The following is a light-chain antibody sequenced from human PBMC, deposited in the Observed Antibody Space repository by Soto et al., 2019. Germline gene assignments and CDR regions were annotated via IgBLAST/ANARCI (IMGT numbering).Light chain of an antibody. CDR1: SSNIGAGYD. Sequence: QSVLTQPPSVSGAPGQRVTISCTGSSSNIGAGYDVHWYQQLPGTAPKLLIYGNSNRPSGVPDRFSGSKSGTSASLAITGLQAEDEADYYCQSYESSLSGSYVFGXGTKVTVL. J-gene: IGLJ1*01. CDR3: QSYESSLSGSYV. CDR2: GNS. V-gene: IGLV1-40*01.